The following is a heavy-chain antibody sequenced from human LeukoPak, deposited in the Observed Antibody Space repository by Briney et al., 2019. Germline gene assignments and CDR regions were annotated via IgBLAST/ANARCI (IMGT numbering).Heavy chain of an antibody. CDR3: ARGYCSGGSCFLFDY. D-gene: IGHD2-15*01. CDR1: GFTFDDYG. V-gene: IGHV3-20*04. CDR2: INWNGGST. J-gene: IGHJ4*02. Sequence: PGGSLRLSCAASGFTFDDYGMTWVRQAPGKGLEWVSGINWNGGSTVYADSVKGRFSILRDTAKNSLYLQMNSLRAEDTALYYCARGYCSGGSCFLFDYWGQGTLVTVSS.